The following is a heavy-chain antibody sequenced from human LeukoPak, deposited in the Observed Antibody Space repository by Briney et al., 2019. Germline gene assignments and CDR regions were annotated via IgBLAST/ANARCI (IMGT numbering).Heavy chain of an antibody. V-gene: IGHV1-2*02. CDR2: INPNSSGT. J-gene: IGHJ5*02. CDR1: GYTFTGYY. Sequence: ASVKVSCKASGYTFTGYYMHWVRQAPGQGLEWMGWINPNSSGTNYAQKFQGRVTMTRDTSISTAYMELSRLRSDDTAVYYCARDTCTSGGCDENWFDPWGQGTLVTVSS. CDR3: ARDTCTSGGCDENWFDP. D-gene: IGHD2-8*01.